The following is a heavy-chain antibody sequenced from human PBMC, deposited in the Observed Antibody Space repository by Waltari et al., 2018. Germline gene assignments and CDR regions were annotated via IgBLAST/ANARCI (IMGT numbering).Heavy chain of an antibody. CDR2: RSGGGGST. V-gene: IGHV3-23*04. Sequence: EVQLVESGGGLVQPGGSLRLSCEASGFTFGRSAMTWVRQVPGKGLEGISARSGGGGSTYYADSVQGRFIISRDPSKNTLFLQLNSLRVEDTAVYFCAKTLSDPSVGGLDVWGQGTPVTVSS. CDR3: AKTLSDPSVGGLDV. J-gene: IGHJ6*02. D-gene: IGHD1-26*01. CDR1: GFTFGRSA.